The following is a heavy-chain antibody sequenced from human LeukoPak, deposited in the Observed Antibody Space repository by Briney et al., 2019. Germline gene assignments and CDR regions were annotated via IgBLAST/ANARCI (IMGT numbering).Heavy chain of an antibody. V-gene: IGHV3-15*01. CDR2: IKTKTDGWTT. CDR3: TTEFGQYSSGWYSVGFDY. D-gene: IGHD6-19*01. Sequence: GGSLRLSCAVSGFTFTHAWMSWVRQAPGKGLEWVGRIKTKTDGWTTDYAAPVKGRFTISRDDSKNTLSLQMNSLKAEDTAVYYCTTEFGQYSSGWYSVGFDYWGQGTLVTVSS. J-gene: IGHJ4*02. CDR1: GFTFTHAW.